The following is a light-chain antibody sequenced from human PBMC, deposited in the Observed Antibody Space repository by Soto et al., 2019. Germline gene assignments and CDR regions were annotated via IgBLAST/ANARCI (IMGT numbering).Light chain of an antibody. CDR1: SSNIGAGYD. CDR3: QSNDNGLSGSDV. V-gene: IGLV1-40*01. Sequence: QSVLTQPPSVSGAPGQSVTISCTGSSSNIGAGYDVNWYQQPPETAPKLLIFGDSNRPSGVPDRFSGSKSGTSASLVITGLQADDEADYYCQSNDNGLSGSDVFGTGTKVTVL. J-gene: IGLJ1*01. CDR2: GDS.